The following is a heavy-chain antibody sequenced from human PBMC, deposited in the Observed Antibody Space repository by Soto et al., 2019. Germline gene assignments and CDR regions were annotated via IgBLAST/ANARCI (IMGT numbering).Heavy chain of an antibody. Sequence: PSETLSLTCTVSGGSISSGGYYWSWIRQHPGKGLEWIGYIYYSGSTYYNPSLKSRVTISVDTSKNQFSLKLSSVTAADTAVYYCARDSCSGGSRYLGHNWFDPWGQGALVTVSS. CDR3: ARDSCSGGSRYLGHNWFDP. V-gene: IGHV4-31*03. J-gene: IGHJ5*02. D-gene: IGHD2-15*01. CDR1: GGSISSGGYY. CDR2: IYYSGST.